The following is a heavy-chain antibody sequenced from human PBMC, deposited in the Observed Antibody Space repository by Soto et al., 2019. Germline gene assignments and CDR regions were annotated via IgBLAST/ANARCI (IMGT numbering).Heavy chain of an antibody. V-gene: IGHV1-69*13. CDR3: ARGGSSGSYYAFDT. D-gene: IGHD1-26*01. Sequence: GASVKVSCKASGGTFSSYAISWVRQAPGQGLEWMGGIIPIFGTANYAQKFQGRVTITADESTSTAYMELSSLRSEDTAVYYCARGGSSGSYYAFDTWGQGTMVTVSS. CDR2: IIPIFGTA. CDR1: GGTFSSYA. J-gene: IGHJ3*02.